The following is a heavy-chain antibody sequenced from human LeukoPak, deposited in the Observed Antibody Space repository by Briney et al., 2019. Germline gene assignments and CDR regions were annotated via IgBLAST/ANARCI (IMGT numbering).Heavy chain of an antibody. D-gene: IGHD6-19*01. CDR3: ARDRLAPGGRAFDI. J-gene: IGHJ3*02. CDR1: GGTVSSYA. V-gene: IGHV1-69*06. Sequence: FSVTVSCLASGGTVSSYAISWVRQAPGQGLAGMGGSIPIFGTANYAQKFQGRVTITADKSTSTAYMELSSLRSEDTAVYYCARDRLAPGGRAFDIWGQGTMVTVSS. CDR2: SIPIFGTA.